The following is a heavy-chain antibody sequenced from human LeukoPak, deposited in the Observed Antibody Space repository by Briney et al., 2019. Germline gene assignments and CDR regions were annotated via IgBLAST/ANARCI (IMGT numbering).Heavy chain of an antibody. CDR1: GYSFTSYG. CDR3: ARDVGTMVRGVFDY. D-gene: IGHD3-10*01. Sequence: GASVKVSCKASGYSFTSYGISWVRQAPGQGLEWMGWISAYNGNTNYAQTLQGRVTMTTDTPTSTAYMELRSLRSDDTAVYYCARDVGTMVRGVFDYWGQGTLVTVSS. J-gene: IGHJ4*02. CDR2: ISAYNGNT. V-gene: IGHV1-18*01.